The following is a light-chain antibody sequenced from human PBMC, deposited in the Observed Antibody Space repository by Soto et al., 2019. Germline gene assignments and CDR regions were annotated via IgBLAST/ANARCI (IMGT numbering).Light chain of an antibody. Sequence: EIVLTQSPGTLSLSPGERATLSCRASQSVSSNYLAWYQQKAGQSPRLLISGASSRVTGIPDRFSGSGSGTDFTLTISRLEHEDSAVYYCQQYGSSPRTFGPETK. CDR2: GAS. J-gene: IGKJ1*01. CDR3: QQYGSSPRT. CDR1: QSVSSNY. V-gene: IGKV3-20*01.